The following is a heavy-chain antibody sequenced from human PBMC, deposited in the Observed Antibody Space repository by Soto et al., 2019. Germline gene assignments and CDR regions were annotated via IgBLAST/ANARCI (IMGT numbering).Heavy chain of an antibody. V-gene: IGHV4-30-4*02. D-gene: IGHD5-12*01. CDR2: IDYSGTT. CDR1: GVSISSVDYY. J-gene: IGHJ4*02. Sequence: SETLSLTCTVSGVSISSVDYYWTWIRQSPGKGLEWIGCIDYSGTTYYNPSLKSRVTISEDTSKNQFSLKLTSVDTATYYCAHRSRGYAYYFDQWGQGTLVTVSS. CDR3: AHRSRGYAYYFDQ.